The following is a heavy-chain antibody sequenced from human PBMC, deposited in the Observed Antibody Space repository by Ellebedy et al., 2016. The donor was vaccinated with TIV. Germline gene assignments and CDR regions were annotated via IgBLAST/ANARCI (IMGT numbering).Heavy chain of an antibody. CDR1: GFIFHASG. CDR2: VSYDGSDQ. CDR3: VRSRNNYYYGMDV. J-gene: IGHJ6*02. Sequence: GESLKISCSASGFIFHASGIHWVRPAPGKVLEWVGVVSYDGSDQYYADSMKGLFTISRDNSKNTVFLQMNSLRSEDAATYYCVRSRNNYYYGMDVWGQGTTVTVSS. V-gene: IGHV3-30*03.